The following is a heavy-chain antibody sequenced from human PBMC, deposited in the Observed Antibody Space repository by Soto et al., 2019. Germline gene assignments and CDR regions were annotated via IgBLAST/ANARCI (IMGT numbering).Heavy chain of an antibody. V-gene: IGHV4-34*01. CDR2: INHSGST. J-gene: IGHJ4*02. CDR3: XXXXXXXLFDY. Sequence: QVQLQQWGAGLLKPSETLSLTCAVYGGSFSGYYWTWIRQPPGTGLEWIGEINHSGSTNYNPSLKSRVTISVDTSKNQFXXXXXXXXXXXXXXXXXXXXXXXXLFDYWGQGTLVT. CDR1: GGSFSGYY.